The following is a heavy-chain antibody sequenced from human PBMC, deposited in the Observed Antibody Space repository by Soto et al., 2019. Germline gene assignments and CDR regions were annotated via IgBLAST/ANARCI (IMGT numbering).Heavy chain of an antibody. Sequence: GASVKVSCKASGYTFTGYYMHWVRQAPGQGLEWMGWINPNSGGTNYAQKFQGRVTMTRDTSISTAYMELSRLRSDDTAVYCCARDGVSSPTYYYDSSGSQAWFDPWGQGTLVTVSS. V-gene: IGHV1-2*02. CDR1: GYTFTGYY. CDR2: INPNSGGT. J-gene: IGHJ5*02. D-gene: IGHD3-22*01. CDR3: ARDGVSSPTYYYDSSGSQAWFDP.